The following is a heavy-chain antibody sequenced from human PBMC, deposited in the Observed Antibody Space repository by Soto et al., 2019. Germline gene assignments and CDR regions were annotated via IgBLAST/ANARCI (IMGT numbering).Heavy chain of an antibody. D-gene: IGHD2-15*01. CDR3: ARNWQLGRVAATNSPGY. CDR2: INPSGGST. J-gene: IGHJ4*02. CDR1: GYTFTSYY. V-gene: IGHV1-46*01. Sequence: GASVKVSCKASGYTFTSYYMHWVRQAPGQGLEWMGIINPSGGSTSYAQKFQGRVTMTRDTSTSTVYMELSSLRSEDTAVYYCARNWQLGRVAATNSPGYWGQGTLVTVSS.